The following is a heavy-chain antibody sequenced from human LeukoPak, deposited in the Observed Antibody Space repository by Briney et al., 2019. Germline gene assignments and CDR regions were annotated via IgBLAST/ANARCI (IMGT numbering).Heavy chain of an antibody. CDR3: ATGSITIFGVVINGIYYFDY. Sequence: GGSLRLSCAASGFTFSSYGMHWVRQAPGKGLAWVAFIRYDGSNKYYADSVKGRFTISRDNSKNTLYLQMNSLRAEDTAVYYCATGSITIFGVVINGIYYFDYWGQGTLVTVSS. V-gene: IGHV3-30*02. CDR1: GFTFSSYG. J-gene: IGHJ4*02. CDR2: IRYDGSNK. D-gene: IGHD3-3*01.